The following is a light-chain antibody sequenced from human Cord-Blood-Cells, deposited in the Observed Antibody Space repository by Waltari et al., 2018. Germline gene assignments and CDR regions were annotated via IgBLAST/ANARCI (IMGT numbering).Light chain of an antibody. CDR3: QQYNSYSPT. CDR1: QSISSW. J-gene: IGKJ1*01. V-gene: IGKV1-5*03. CDR2: KAS. Sequence: DIQMTQSPSTLSASVGDRVTITCRASQSISSWLAWYQQKPGKAPKLLSYKASSLESGVPSRFSGSGSGTEFTLTISSLQPYDFATYYCQQYNSYSPTFGQGTKVEIK.